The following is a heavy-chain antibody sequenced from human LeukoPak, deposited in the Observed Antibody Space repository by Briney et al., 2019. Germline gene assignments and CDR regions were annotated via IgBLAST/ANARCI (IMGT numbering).Heavy chain of an antibody. CDR1: GFTVSSNY. CDR2: IYSGGST. J-gene: IGHJ6*02. V-gene: IGHV3-53*01. CDR3: ARDNYYYGMDV. Sequence: GGSLRLSCAASGFTVSSNYMSWVRQAPGKGLEWVSVIYSGGSTYYADSVKGRSTISRDNSKNTLYLQMNSLRAEDTAVYYCARDNYYYGMDVWGQGTTVTVSS.